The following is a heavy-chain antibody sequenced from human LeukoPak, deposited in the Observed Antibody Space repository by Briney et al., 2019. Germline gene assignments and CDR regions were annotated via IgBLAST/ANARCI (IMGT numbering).Heavy chain of an antibody. J-gene: IGHJ6*03. V-gene: IGHV4-61*02. CDR2: IYTSGST. CDR3: AGEMLEVVVVTTADYYYMDV. D-gene: IGHD2-15*01. Sequence: SETLSLTCTVSGGSISSGSYYWSWIRQPAGKGLEWIGRIYTSGSTNYNPPLKSRVTISVDTSKNQFSLKLSSVTAADTAVCYCAGEMLEVVVVTTADYYYMDVWGKGTTVTVSS. CDR1: GGSISSGSYY.